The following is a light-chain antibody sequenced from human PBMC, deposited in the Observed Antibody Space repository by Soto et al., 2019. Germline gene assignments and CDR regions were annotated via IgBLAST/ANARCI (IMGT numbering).Light chain of an antibody. CDR1: QSVSSY. V-gene: IGKV3-11*01. CDR3: QQRSNWPLT. Sequence: EIGLTQSPATLSWSPGERATLSFMASQSVSSYLAWYQQKPGQAPRLLIYDASNRATGIPARFSGSGSGTDFTLTISSLEPEDFAVYYCQQRSNWPLTFGGGTKVDIK. CDR2: DAS. J-gene: IGKJ4*01.